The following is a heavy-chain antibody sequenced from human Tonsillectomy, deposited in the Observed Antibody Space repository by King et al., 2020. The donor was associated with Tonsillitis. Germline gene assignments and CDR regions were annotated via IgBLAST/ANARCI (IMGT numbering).Heavy chain of an antibody. Sequence: VQLVESGGGVVQPGRSLRLSCAASGFTFSSYGMHWVRQAPGKGLEWVAVISYDGSNKYYADSVKGRFTISRDNSKNTLYLQMNSLRAEDTAVYYFAKDRVYCSGGSCSTFDYWGQGTLVTVSS. CDR2: ISYDGSNK. V-gene: IGHV3-30*18. CDR3: AKDRVYCSGGSCSTFDY. J-gene: IGHJ4*02. D-gene: IGHD2-15*01. CDR1: GFTFSSYG.